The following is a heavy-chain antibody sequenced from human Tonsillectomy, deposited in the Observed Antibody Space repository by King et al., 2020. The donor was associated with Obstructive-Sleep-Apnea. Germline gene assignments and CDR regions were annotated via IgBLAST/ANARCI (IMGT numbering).Heavy chain of an antibody. D-gene: IGHD4-17*01. V-gene: IGHV1-18*01. CDR3: ARVLLDYGAYDAFDI. CDR1: GYTFTSYG. CDR2: SSAYNGNT. Sequence: VQLVEAGAEVKKPGASVKVSCKASGYTFTSYGISWVRQAPGQGLEWIGWSSAYNGNTNYALMLQGSVTMTTDSSTNRAYMELRSLRSDDTAVYYCARVLLDYGAYDAFDIWGQGTMVTVSS. J-gene: IGHJ3*02.